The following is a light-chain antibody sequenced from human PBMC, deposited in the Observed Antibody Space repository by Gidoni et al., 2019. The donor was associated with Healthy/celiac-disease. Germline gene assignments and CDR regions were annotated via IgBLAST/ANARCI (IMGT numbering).Light chain of an antibody. CDR1: QSVSSN. CDR3: QQYNNWPLS. CDR2: GAS. V-gene: IGKV3-15*01. J-gene: IGKJ4*01. Sequence: EIVMTQSPATLSVSPGERATLSCRASQSVSSNLAWYQQKPGQAPRLLIYGASTRATGIRARFSGSGSGTEFTLTISSLQSEDFTVYYCQQYNNWPLSFGGGTKVEI.